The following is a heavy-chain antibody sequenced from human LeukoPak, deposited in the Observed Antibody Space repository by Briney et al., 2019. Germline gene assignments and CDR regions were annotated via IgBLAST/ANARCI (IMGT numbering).Heavy chain of an antibody. Sequence: ASVKVSCKASGYTFTGCYMHWVRQAPGQGLEWMGWINPNSGGTNYAQKFQGRVTMTRDTSISTAYMELSRLRSDDTAVYYCARPLRSSWYEVDNWFDPWGQGTLVTVSS. D-gene: IGHD6-13*01. V-gene: IGHV1-2*02. CDR1: GYTFTGCY. CDR3: ARPLRSSWYEVDNWFDP. J-gene: IGHJ5*02. CDR2: INPNSGGT.